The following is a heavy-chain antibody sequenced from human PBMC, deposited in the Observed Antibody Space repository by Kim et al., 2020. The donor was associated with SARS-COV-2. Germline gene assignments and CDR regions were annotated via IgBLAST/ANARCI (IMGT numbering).Heavy chain of an antibody. J-gene: IGHJ6*02. V-gene: IGHV3-33*01. Sequence: GGSLRLSCAASGFTFSSYGMHWVRQAPGKGLEWVAVIWYDGSNKYYADSVKGRFTISRDNSKNTLYLQMNSLRAEDTAVYYCAREQALSNYDFWSGYYESSGYYYGMDVWGQGTTVTVSS. D-gene: IGHD3-3*01. CDR3: AREQALSNYDFWSGYYESSGYYYGMDV. CDR1: GFTFSSYG. CDR2: IWYDGSNK.